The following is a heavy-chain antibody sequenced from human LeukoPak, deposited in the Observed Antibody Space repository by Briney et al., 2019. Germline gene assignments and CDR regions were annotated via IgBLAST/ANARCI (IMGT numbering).Heavy chain of an antibody. V-gene: IGHV1-46*01. CDR3: ARDSLTLWFGEVPLFDY. D-gene: IGHD3-10*01. Sequence: ASVKVSCKTSGYTFTSYYTHWMRQAPGQGLEWMGIINPIGGTTDYAQKFQGRVTMTRDTSTSTVYIELSSLSPEDTAVYYCARDSLTLWFGEVPLFDYWGQGTLVTVSS. CDR2: INPIGGTT. CDR1: GYTFTSYY. J-gene: IGHJ4*02.